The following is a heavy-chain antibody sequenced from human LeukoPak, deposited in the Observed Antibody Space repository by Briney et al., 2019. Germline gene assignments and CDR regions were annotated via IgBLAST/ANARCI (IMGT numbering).Heavy chain of an antibody. J-gene: IGHJ4*02. D-gene: IGHD3-9*01. CDR1: GFTFSDYY. CDR3: ARDPSFDILTGYDY. V-gene: IGHV3-11*04. Sequence: GGSLRLSCAASGFTFSDYYMSWIRQAPGKRLEWVSYISSSGSTIYYADSVKGRFTISRDNAKNSLYLQMNSLRAEDTAVYYCARDPSFDILTGYDYWGRGTLVTVSS. CDR2: ISSSGSTI.